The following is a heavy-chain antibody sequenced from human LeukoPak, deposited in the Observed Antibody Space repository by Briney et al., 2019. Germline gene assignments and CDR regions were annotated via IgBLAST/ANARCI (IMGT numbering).Heavy chain of an antibody. J-gene: IGHJ4*02. CDR1: GGSISSSSYY. D-gene: IGHD3-22*01. CDR3: ARDSHTYYYDSSGYYPFDY. CDR2: IYYSGST. V-gene: IGHV4-39*07. Sequence: SETLSLTCTVSGGSISSSSYYWGWIRQPPGKGLERIGSIYYSGSTYYNPSLKSRVTISVDTSKNQFSLKLSSVTAADTAVYYCARDSHTYYYDSSGYYPFDYWGQGTLVTVSS.